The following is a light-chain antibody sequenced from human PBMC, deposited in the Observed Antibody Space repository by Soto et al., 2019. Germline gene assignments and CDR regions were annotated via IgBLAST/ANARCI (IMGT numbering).Light chain of an antibody. CDR1: QSISSW. CDR2: KAS. Sequence: DIQMTQSPSTLSASVGDRVTITCRASQSISSWLAWYQQKPGKAPKLLIYKASSLESGVPSRSSGSGSGTEFTLTISSLQSDDFATYYCQQYNSYSWTFGQGTKVEIK. J-gene: IGKJ1*01. V-gene: IGKV1-5*03. CDR3: QQYNSYSWT.